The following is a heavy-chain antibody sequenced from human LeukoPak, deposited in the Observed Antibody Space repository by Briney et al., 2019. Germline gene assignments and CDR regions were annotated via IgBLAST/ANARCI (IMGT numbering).Heavy chain of an antibody. CDR3: ARAVTTSPG. V-gene: IGHV3-53*01. J-gene: IGHJ4*02. CDR2: MYSGGDT. Sequence: GGSLRLSCAASGFTVSDNYMSWVRQAPGKGLEWVSVMYSGGDTYYADSVEGRFTISRDNSKNTLYLQMNSLRAEDTAVYYCARAVTTSPGWGQGTLVTVSS. CDR1: GFTVSDNY. D-gene: IGHD4-17*01.